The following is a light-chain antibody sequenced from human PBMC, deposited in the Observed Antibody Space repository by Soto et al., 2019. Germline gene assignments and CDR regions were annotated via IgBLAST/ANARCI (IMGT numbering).Light chain of an antibody. CDR1: KLGDKY. CDR2: RDN. V-gene: IGLV3-1*01. Sequence: SYELTQPPSVSVSPGQTANITCSGDKLGDKYASWYQQKPGQSPVLVIYRDNKRPSGIPERFSGSNSGNTATLTISGTQPMDEADYYCQTWDSNTYVFANGTKVTVL. J-gene: IGLJ1*01. CDR3: QTWDSNTYV.